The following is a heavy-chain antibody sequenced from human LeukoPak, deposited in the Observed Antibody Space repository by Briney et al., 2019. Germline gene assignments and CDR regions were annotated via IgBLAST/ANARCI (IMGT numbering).Heavy chain of an antibody. Sequence: PSETLSLTCTVSGGSISSHYWSWIRQPPGKGLEWIGYIYYSGSTNYNPSLKSRVTISVDTSKNQFSLKLSSVTAADTAVYYCARQGRSGWYDYWGQGTLVTVSS. V-gene: IGHV4-59*08. D-gene: IGHD6-19*01. CDR2: IYYSGST. CDR1: GGSISSHY. J-gene: IGHJ4*02. CDR3: ARQGRSGWYDY.